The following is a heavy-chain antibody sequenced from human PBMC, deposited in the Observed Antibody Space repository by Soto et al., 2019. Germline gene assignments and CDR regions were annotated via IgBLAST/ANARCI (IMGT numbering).Heavy chain of an antibody. CDR2: VYSSGTT. V-gene: IGHV4-4*07. CDR3: ARAYDNNGNHAFDL. J-gene: IGHJ3*01. Sequence: QVQLQESGPGLVKPSETLSLTCTVSGGSISGYFWSWIRQPAGKRLEWIGRVYSSGTTNYNPSLKSRVAVSVDTSKNQVSLRLSSVTAADTAIYYCARAYDNNGNHAFDLSGQGTMVTVSS. CDR1: GGSISGYF. D-gene: IGHD3-22*01.